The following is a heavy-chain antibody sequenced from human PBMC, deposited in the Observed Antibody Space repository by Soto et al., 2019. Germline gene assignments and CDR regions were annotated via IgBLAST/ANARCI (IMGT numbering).Heavy chain of an antibody. Sequence: PGESLRHSYAASGFTFSSYGMHWVRQAPGKGLEWVAVISYDGSNKYYADSVKGRFTISRDNSKNTLYLQMNSLRAEDTAVYYCAKDLSGWHGLDYWGQGTLVTVSS. CDR1: GFTFSSYG. CDR3: AKDLSGWHGLDY. CDR2: ISYDGSNK. V-gene: IGHV3-30*18. J-gene: IGHJ4*02. D-gene: IGHD6-19*01.